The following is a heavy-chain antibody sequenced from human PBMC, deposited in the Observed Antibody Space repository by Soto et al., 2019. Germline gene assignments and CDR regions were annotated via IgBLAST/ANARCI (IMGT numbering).Heavy chain of an antibody. D-gene: IGHD2-2*01. CDR2: ISYDGNNK. J-gene: IGHJ4*02. CDR3: AKVGPDVVVPAPLRFFDY. Sequence: QVQLVESGGGVVQPRRSLRLSCAASGFTFSSFGIHWVRQAPGKGLEWVAVISYDGNNKYYADSVKGRFTISRDNSKNTLYLQMNSLRAEDTAVYYCAKVGPDVVVPAPLRFFDYWGQGSLVTVSS. V-gene: IGHV3-30*18. CDR1: GFTFSSFG.